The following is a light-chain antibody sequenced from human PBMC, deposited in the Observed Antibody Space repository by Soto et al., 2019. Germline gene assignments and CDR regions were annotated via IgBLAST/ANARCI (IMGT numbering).Light chain of an antibody. CDR2: GAS. CDR1: QSVSSN. Sequence: EIVMTQSPATLSVSPGERATLSCRASQSVSSNLAWYQQTPGQAPRLLIYGASTRAIGIPARFSGSGSGTEFPLTISSLQSADFAVYYCQQYNNWPPWTFGQGTKVEIK. J-gene: IGKJ1*01. CDR3: QQYNNWPPWT. V-gene: IGKV3-15*01.